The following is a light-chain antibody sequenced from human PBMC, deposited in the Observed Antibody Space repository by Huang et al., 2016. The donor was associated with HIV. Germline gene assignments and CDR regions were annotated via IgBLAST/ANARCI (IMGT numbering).Light chain of an antibody. CDR2: GAS. V-gene: IGKV3-15*01. J-gene: IGKJ2*01. CDR1: QSVATN. CDR3: QQYHNWPYT. Sequence: EIIMTQSPATLSLSPGEGASLSCRANQSVATNLAWYLHRPGQSPRILIFGASTRASGLPGRFSGSGSGTQFTLTVSGLQYEDFAVYYCQQYHNWPYTFGQGTKLEI.